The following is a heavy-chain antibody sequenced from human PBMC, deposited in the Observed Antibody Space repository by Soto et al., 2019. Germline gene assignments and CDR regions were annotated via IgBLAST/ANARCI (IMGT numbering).Heavy chain of an antibody. CDR1: GWSFRGDH. J-gene: IGHJ4*02. V-gene: IGHV4-34*01. CDR3: ARGRTRHDY. Sequence: PSLTCAGYGWSFRGDHCSWIRHHPAKGRNWLGEINHSGSPKYNPSLKRRAPISVHTSKNQFSLKLSSVTAADTSVYYRARGRTRHDYWGQGTLATV. CDR2: INHSGSP.